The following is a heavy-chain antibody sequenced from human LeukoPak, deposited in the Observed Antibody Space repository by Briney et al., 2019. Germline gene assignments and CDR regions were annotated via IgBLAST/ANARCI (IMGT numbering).Heavy chain of an antibody. V-gene: IGHV3-53*01. CDR1: EFTVSSNY. CDR2: IYTGGST. D-gene: IGHD3-22*01. J-gene: IGHJ3*02. Sequence: GGSLRLSCAASEFTVSSNYMSWVRQAPGKGLEWVSVIYTGGSTYYADSVKGRFTISRDNSKNTLYLQLNSLKADDTAVYYCARGGGSGYLRAFDSWGQGTMVTVSS. CDR3: ARGGGSGYLRAFDS.